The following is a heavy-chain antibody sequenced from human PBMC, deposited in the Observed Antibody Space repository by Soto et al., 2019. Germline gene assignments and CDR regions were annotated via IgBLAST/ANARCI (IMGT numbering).Heavy chain of an antibody. Sequence: QVTLKESGPVLVKPTETLTLPCTFSGFSFSNPRMSVSWIRQPPGKALEWLAHISSSDEKSYSTSLKSRLTIAKDTSKSQVVLTMTNMDTSDTATYYCARVLYYGMDVWGQGTKVTVSS. V-gene: IGHV2-26*01. CDR3: ARVLYYGMDV. CDR2: ISSSDEK. J-gene: IGHJ6*02. CDR1: GFSFSNPRMS.